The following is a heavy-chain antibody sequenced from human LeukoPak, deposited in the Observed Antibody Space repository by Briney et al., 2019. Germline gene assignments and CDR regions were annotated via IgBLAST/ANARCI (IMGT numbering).Heavy chain of an antibody. Sequence: GGSLRLSCAASGFTFSSYAMSWVRQAPGKGLEWVSAISGSGGSTYYADSVKGRFTISRDNSKNTLYLQMNSLRAEDTAVYYCAKDSDYDFWSGYVGYWGQGTVVAVSS. D-gene: IGHD3-3*01. V-gene: IGHV3-23*01. J-gene: IGHJ4*02. CDR2: ISGSGGST. CDR1: GFTFSSYA. CDR3: AKDSDYDFWSGYVGY.